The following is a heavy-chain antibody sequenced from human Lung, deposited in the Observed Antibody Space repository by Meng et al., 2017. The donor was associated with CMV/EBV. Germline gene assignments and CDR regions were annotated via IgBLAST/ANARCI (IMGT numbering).Heavy chain of an antibody. D-gene: IGHD2/OR15-2a*01. CDR1: GYTFSNYD. V-gene: IGHV1-8*01. J-gene: IGHJ6*04. CDR2: MNPNRGNT. Sequence: SXXVSXKASGYTFSNYDIIWVRQASGQGLEWVGWMNPNRGNTAYAQKFQGRVTMTRDTSTSIAYMELSSLRSGDTAVYYCARGQVQCSTINCHDYRFSGMDVWGKGTXVTVSS. CDR3: ARGQVQCSTINCHDYRFSGMDV.